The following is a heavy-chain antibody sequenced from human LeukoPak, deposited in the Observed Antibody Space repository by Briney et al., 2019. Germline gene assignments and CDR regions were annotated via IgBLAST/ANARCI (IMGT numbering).Heavy chain of an antibody. Sequence: ASVKVSCKASGGTFSSYAISWVRQAPGQGLEWMGRIIPILGIANYAQKFQGRVTITADKSTSTACMELSSLRSEDTAVYYCARGPSDYYDSSGYYWAYWGQGTLVTVSS. D-gene: IGHD3-22*01. CDR1: GGTFSSYA. J-gene: IGHJ4*02. CDR2: IIPILGIA. CDR3: ARGPSDYYDSSGYYWAY. V-gene: IGHV1-69*04.